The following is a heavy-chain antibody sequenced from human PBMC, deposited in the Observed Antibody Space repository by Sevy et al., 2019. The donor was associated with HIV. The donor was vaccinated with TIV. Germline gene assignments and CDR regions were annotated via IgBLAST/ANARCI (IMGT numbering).Heavy chain of an antibody. CDR1: GFTFNIYA. J-gene: IGHJ4*02. CDR2: ISGNGANT. V-gene: IGHV3-23*01. Sequence: GESLKISCVASGFTFNIYAMSWVRQAPGKGLEWVSSISGNGANTNNAASVKGRFTTYRDNSKNTLFLQMDSLRAYDTAIYYCAKQPSSFEDWGQGTLVTVSS. CDR3: AKQPSSFED.